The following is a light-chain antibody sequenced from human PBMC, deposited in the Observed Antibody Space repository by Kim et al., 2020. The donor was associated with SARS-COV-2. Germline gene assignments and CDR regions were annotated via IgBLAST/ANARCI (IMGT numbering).Light chain of an antibody. CDR3: QAWDSSTHVV. CDR1: KLGDKY. Sequence: VSPGQTASITCSGDKLGDKYACWYQQKPGQSPVLVIYQDSKRPSVIPERFSGSNSGNTATLTISGTQAMDEADYYCQAWDSSTHVVFGGGTKLTVL. J-gene: IGLJ2*01. CDR2: QDS. V-gene: IGLV3-1*01.